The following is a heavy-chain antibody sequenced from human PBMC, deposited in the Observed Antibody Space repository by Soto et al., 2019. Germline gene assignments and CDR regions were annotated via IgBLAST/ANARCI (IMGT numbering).Heavy chain of an antibody. V-gene: IGHV3-23*01. D-gene: IGHD5-18*01. J-gene: IGHJ4*02. Sequence: EVQLLESGGGLVQPGGSLRLSCAASGLTFSNYAMSWVRQAPGKGLEWVSAISGNGGNTYYADSVKGRFTISRDNSKNTLYLQMNSLRAEETAVYYCTKERGYSYGHYWGQGTLVTVSS. CDR2: ISGNGGNT. CDR3: TKERGYSYGHY. CDR1: GLTFSNYA.